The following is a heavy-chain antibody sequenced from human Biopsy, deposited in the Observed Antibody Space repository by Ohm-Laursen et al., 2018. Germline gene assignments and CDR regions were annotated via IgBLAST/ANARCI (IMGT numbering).Heavy chain of an antibody. CDR3: ARDWSSGRYIEY. Sequence: LSLTCTVSGGSLSSGSYFWTWIRQHPEKGLEWIGYIHNSGNTYYNPSLKSRVMISIDVSKDQFSLKLSSVTAADTAVYYCARDWSSGRYIEYWGQGSQVTVSS. D-gene: IGHD3-10*01. CDR1: GGSLSSGSYF. J-gene: IGHJ4*02. CDR2: IHNSGNT. V-gene: IGHV4-31*03.